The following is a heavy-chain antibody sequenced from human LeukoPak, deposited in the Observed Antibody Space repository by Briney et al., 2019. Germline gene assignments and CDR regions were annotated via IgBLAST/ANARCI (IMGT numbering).Heavy chain of an antibody. Sequence: ASVKVSCKASGYTFTSYDINWVRQATGQGLEWMEGIIPIFGTANYAQKFQGRVTITTDESTSTAYMELSSLRSEDTAVYYCAGDSRGYCGGDCYHNYWGQGTLVTVSS. V-gene: IGHV1-69*05. D-gene: IGHD2-21*01. CDR2: IIPIFGTA. J-gene: IGHJ4*02. CDR3: AGDSRGYCGGDCYHNY. CDR1: GYTFTSYD.